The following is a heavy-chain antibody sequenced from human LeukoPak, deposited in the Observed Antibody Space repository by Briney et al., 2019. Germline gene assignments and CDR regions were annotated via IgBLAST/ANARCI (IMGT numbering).Heavy chain of an antibody. J-gene: IGHJ3*02. CDR3: ARGFNYYDSSGYYYSAFDI. CDR1: GYTFTGYY. D-gene: IGHD3-22*01. V-gene: IGHV1-3*03. Sequence: ASVTVSCKASGYTFTGYYMHWVRQAPGQGLEWMGWINAGNGNTKYSQEFQGRVTITRDTSASTAYMELSSLRSEDMAVYYCARGFNYYDSSGYYYSAFDIWGQGTMVTVSS. CDR2: INAGNGNT.